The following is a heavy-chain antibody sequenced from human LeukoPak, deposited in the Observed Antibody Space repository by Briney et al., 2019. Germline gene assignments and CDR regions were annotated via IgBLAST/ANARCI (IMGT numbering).Heavy chain of an antibody. Sequence: PGGSLRLSCAASGFTFSSYSMNWVRQAPGKGLEWVSYITSSSSTIYYADSVKGRFTISRDNAKNSLYLQMNSLRAEDTAVYYCARDRSSGYFVYYYGMDVWGQGTTVTVSS. CDR2: ITSSSSTI. CDR1: GFTFSSYS. CDR3: ARDRSSGYFVYYYGMDV. J-gene: IGHJ6*02. V-gene: IGHV3-48*04. D-gene: IGHD3-22*01.